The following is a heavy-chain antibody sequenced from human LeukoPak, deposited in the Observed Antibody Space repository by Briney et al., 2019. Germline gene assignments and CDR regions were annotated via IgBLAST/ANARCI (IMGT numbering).Heavy chain of an antibody. CDR3: ASRGTYFGGDCYHDF. CDR1: GVSFSGYY. Sequence: SETLSLTCAVYGVSFSGYYWSWIRQPPGKGLEWIGEINHSGSTNYNPSLKSRVTISVDTSKNQFSLKLSSVTAADTAVYYCASRGTYFGGDCYHDFWGQGTLVTVSS. CDR2: INHSGST. D-gene: IGHD2-21*02. J-gene: IGHJ4*02. V-gene: IGHV4-34*01.